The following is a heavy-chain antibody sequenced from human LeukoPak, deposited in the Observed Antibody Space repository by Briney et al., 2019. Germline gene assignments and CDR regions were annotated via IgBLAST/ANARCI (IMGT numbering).Heavy chain of an antibody. D-gene: IGHD2-2*01. Sequence: PSETLSLTCTVSGGSISSSSYYWGWIPQPPGKGLEWIGSIYYSGSTYYNPSLKSRVTISVDTSKNQFSLKLSSVTAADTAVYYCARARYCSSTSCQGYYYYYYMDVWGKGTTVTVSS. CDR2: IYYSGST. CDR3: ARARYCSSTSCQGYYYYYYMDV. CDR1: GGSISSSSYY. V-gene: IGHV4-39*07. J-gene: IGHJ6*03.